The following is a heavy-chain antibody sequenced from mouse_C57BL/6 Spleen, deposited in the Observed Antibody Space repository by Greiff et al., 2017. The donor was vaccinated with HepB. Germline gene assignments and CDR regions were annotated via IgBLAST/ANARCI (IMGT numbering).Heavy chain of an antibody. CDR1: GFTFSSYG. CDR3: ARHYFDY. V-gene: IGHV5-6*01. CDR2: ISSGGSYT. Sequence: EVNVVESGGDLVKPGGSLKLSCAASGFTFSSYGMSWVRPTPDKRLEWVATISSGGSYTYYPDSVKGRFTISRDNAKNTLYLQMSSLKSEDTAMYYCARHYFDYWGQGTTLTVSS. J-gene: IGHJ2*01.